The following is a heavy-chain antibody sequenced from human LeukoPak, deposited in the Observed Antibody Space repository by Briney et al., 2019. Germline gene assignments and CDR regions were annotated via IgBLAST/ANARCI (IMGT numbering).Heavy chain of an antibody. CDR3: ARGESSDCTCIDY. J-gene: IGHJ4*02. CDR2: IHGDGST. CDR1: GFIFSTYA. V-gene: IGHV3-53*01. D-gene: IGHD2-21*02. Sequence: GGSLRLSCAASGFIFSTYAMHWVRQAPGKGLEWVSVIHGDGSTYYADSVKGRFTISRDNSKNTLYLQMNSLRAEDTAVYYCARGESSDCTCIDYWGQGTLVSVSS.